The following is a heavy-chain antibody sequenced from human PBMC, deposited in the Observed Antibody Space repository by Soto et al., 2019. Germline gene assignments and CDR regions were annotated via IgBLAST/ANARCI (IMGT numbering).Heavy chain of an antibody. D-gene: IGHD3-10*01. CDR2: VWYDGSNK. CDR3: ATADYGSGSYSGPAY. V-gene: IGHV3-33*01. CDR1: GFTFSNYG. Sequence: QVQLVESGGGVVQPGRSLRLSCAPSGFTFSNYGMHWVRQAPGKGLEWVAVVWYDGSNKYYADSVKGRFTISRDNSKNMLYLQMNSRIAEDTAVYYCATADYGSGSYSGPAYWGKGTLVTVSS. J-gene: IGHJ4*02.